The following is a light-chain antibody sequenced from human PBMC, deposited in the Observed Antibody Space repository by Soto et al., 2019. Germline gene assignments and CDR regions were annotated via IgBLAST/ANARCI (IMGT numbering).Light chain of an antibody. J-gene: IGKJ1*01. CDR3: LHHGSSLWT. V-gene: IGKV3-20*01. CDR2: SVS. Sequence: EIVMTHSPPSMSLSXTERATLAXXASQSISSNLAWYQQKPGQTPRLLIYSVSSRATGIPDRFSGSGSGTDFTLTISRLEPEDFAMYYCLHHGSSLWTFGQGTKVDI. CDR1: QSISSN.